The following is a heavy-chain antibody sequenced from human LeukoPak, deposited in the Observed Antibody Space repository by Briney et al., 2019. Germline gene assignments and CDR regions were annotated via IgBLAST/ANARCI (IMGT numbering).Heavy chain of an antibody. CDR1: GFTFSSYA. J-gene: IGHJ4*02. D-gene: IGHD3-10*01. V-gene: IGHV4-39*01. Sequence: PGGSLRLSCAASGFTFSSYAMSWVRQPPGKGLEWIGNIYYSGTTYYNPSLKSRVTISVDTSKNQFSLKLSSVTAADTAVYYCARRGAGFGESHYFDYWGQGTLVTVSS. CDR2: IYYSGTT. CDR3: ARRGAGFGESHYFDY.